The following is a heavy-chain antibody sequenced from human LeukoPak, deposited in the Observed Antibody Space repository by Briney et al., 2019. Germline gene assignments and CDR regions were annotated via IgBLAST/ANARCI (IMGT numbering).Heavy chain of an antibody. CDR1: GFTFNNYG. CDR3: ARDRLSYCSGGSCYSAGALDI. V-gene: IGHV3-33*01. CDR2: IWYDGSNK. J-gene: IGHJ3*02. Sequence: PGGSLRLSCAASGFTFNNYGMHWVRQAPGKGLEWVAVIWYDGSNKYYADSVKGRFTISRDNSKNTLYLQMNSLRAEDTAVYYCARDRLSYCSGGSCYSAGALDIWGQGTMVTVSS. D-gene: IGHD2-15*01.